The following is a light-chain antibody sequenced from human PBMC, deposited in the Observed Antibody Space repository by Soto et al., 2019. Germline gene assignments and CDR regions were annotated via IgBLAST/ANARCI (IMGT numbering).Light chain of an antibody. V-gene: IGLV2-8*01. CDR1: SSDVGGYNY. CDR2: EVN. Sequence: QPVLTQPPSASGSPGQSVAISCTGTSSDVGGYNYVSWYQQHPGKAPKLMIYEVNKRPSGVPDRFSGSKSGNTASLTVSGLQAEDEADYDCSSYAGSSNVFGTGTKLTVL. CDR3: SSYAGSSNV. J-gene: IGLJ1*01.